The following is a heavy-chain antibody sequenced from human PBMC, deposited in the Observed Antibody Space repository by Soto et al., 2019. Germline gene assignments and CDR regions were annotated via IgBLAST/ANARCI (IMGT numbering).Heavy chain of an antibody. CDR3: GTFLSTSSPDV. D-gene: IGHD2-2*01. CDR2: TYYRSKWYN. Sequence: SQTLSLTCAISGASVSSKSAAWNWTRPSPSRGLEWLGRTYYRSKWYNDYAVSVKSRITINPDTSKNQFSLHLNSVTPEVTAVYYCGTFLSTSSPDVWGEGTTVTVSA. J-gene: IGHJ6*04. V-gene: IGHV6-1*01. CDR1: GASVSSKSAA.